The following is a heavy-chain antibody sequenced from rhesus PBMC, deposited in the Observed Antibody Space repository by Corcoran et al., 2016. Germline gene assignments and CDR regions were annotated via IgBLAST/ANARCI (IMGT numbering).Heavy chain of an antibody. CDR2: IGGSSGYT. CDR1: GYFISRVYG. V-gene: IGHV4-127*01. CDR3: ARKDYTDAFDF. Sequence: QVQLQESGPGLVKPSETLSLPCAVSGYFISRVYGWTCVCQPPGKGLEWIEYIGGSSGYTNYNPSLQSRVTISKDTSKNQFSLKLSSVTAADTAVYHCARKDYTDAFDFWGQGLRVTVSS. J-gene: IGHJ3*01. D-gene: IGHD3-28*01.